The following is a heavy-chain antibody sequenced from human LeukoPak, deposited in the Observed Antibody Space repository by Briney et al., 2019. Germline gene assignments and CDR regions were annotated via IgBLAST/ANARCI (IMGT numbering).Heavy chain of an antibody. CDR3: ARVLGGIAARTDYFDY. J-gene: IGHJ4*02. V-gene: IGHV4-38-2*01. D-gene: IGHD6-6*01. CDR1: GYSISSGYY. CDR2: IHHSGNT. Sequence: PSETLSLTCAVSGYSISSGYYWGWIRQPPGKGLEWIGSIHHSGNTYYNPSLKSRVTISVDMSKNQISLKLSSVTAADTAVYYCARVLGGIAARTDYFDYWGQGTLVTVSS.